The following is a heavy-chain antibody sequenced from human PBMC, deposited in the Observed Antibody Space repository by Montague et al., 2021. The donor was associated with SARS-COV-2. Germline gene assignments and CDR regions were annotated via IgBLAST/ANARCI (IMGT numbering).Heavy chain of an antibody. V-gene: IGHV6-1*01. CDR1: GDSVAGNRRR. J-gene: IGHJ6*02. Sequence: CAISGDSVAGNRRRWEGHTHELQRHDEWVGRPHYGNKWYNDYAVSVRGRVTINPDTSKNQFSLQLNSVTPEDTAIYYCTSGREGNYNVMDVWGQGTTVTVSS. CDR3: TSGREGNYNVMDV. CDR2: PHYGNKWYN. D-gene: IGHD1-1*01.